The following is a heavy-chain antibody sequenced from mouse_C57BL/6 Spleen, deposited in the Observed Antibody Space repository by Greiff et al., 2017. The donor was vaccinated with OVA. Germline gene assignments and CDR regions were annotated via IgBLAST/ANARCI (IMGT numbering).Heavy chain of an antibody. Sequence: VKPGASVKLSCKASGYTFTSYWMHWVKQRPGRGLEWIGRIDPNSGGTKYNEKFKSKATLTVDKPSSTAYMQLSSLTSEDSAVYYCASHYYGSVYYAMDYWGQGTSVTVSS. J-gene: IGHJ4*01. D-gene: IGHD1-1*01. CDR1: GYTFTSYW. CDR2: IDPNSGGT. CDR3: ASHYYGSVYYAMDY. V-gene: IGHV1-72*01.